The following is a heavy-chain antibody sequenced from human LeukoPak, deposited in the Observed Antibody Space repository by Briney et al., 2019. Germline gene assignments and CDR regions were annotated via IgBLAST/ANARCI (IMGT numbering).Heavy chain of an antibody. V-gene: IGHV4-38-2*01. CDR2: IYHSGST. D-gene: IGHD1-7*01. CDR1: GYSISSGYY. Sequence: SETLSLTFAVSGYSISSGYYWGWIRQPPGKGLEWIGSIYHSGSTYYNPSLKSRVTISVDTSKNQFSLKLSSVTAADTAVYYCARITGTNLHYWGQGTLVTVSS. J-gene: IGHJ4*02. CDR3: ARITGTNLHY.